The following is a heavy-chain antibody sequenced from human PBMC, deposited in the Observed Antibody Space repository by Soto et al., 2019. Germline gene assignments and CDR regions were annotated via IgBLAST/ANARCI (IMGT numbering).Heavy chain of an antibody. CDR2: INHSGST. J-gene: IGHJ6*02. CDR3: ARARGSSSSDYYYGMDV. V-gene: IGHV4-34*01. D-gene: IGHD6-6*01. CDR1: GGSFSGYY. Sequence: ASETLSLTCAVYGGSFSGYYWSWIRQPPGKGLEWIGEINHSGSTNYNPSLKSRVTISVDTSKNQFSLKLSSVTAADTAVYYCARARGSSSSDYYYGMDVWGQGTTVTVSS.